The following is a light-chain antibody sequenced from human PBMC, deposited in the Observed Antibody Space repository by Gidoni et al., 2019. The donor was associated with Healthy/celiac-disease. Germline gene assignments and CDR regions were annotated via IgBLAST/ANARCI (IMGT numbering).Light chain of an antibody. Sequence: QSALTQPASASRSPGQPITISCTGTSSDVGGYNDVSWYQQHPGKAPNLMIYEVSKRPSGASNRCSGYKSGNTASLTISGLQAEDEADYYCSSYTSSSTVVFGGGTKLTVL. J-gene: IGLJ2*01. CDR3: SSYTSSSTVV. CDR1: SSDVGGYND. CDR2: EVS. V-gene: IGLV2-14*01.